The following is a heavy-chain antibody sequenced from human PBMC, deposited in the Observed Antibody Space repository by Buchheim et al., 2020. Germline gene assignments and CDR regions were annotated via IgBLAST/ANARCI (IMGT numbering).Heavy chain of an antibody. V-gene: IGHV3-7*01. CDR1: GFTFSSYW. J-gene: IGHJ4*02. CDR2: IKQDGSEK. D-gene: IGHD6-19*01. Sequence: EVQLVESGGGLVQPGGSLRLSCAASGFTFSSYWMSWVRQAPGKGLEWVANIKQDGSEKYYVDSVKGRFTISRDNAKNSLYLQMNSLRAEDTAVYYCARSPPPPNPVYSSGWYVVGDYWGQGTL. CDR3: ARSPPPPNPVYSSGWYVVGDY.